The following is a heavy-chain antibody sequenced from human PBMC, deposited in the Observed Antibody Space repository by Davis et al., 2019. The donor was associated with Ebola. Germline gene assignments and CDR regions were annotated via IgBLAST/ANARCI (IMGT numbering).Heavy chain of an antibody. CDR2: ISSSGSTI. J-gene: IGHJ4*02. CDR1: GFTFSSYA. D-gene: IGHD3-16*02. CDR3: AREGDYDYVWGSYLKVGFDY. Sequence: PGGSLRLSCAASGFTFSSYAMSWVRQAPGKGLEWVSYISSSGSTIYYADSVKGRFTISRDNAKNSLYLQMNSLRAEDTAVYYCAREGDYDYVWGSYLKVGFDYWGQGTLVTVSS. V-gene: IGHV3-48*03.